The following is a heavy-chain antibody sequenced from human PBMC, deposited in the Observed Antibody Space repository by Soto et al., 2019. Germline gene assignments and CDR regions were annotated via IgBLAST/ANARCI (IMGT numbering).Heavy chain of an antibody. Sequence: QVQLVQSGGEVKKPGASVTVSCKASGYTFINYHITWVRQAPGQGLEWMAWINTYNGMTDYAQRFQGRVTMTRDTPTSTAYMELRNLGSDDTAVYFCAKSPRGEMATDWGQGTLVPVSS. CDR2: INTYNGMT. V-gene: IGHV1-18*01. CDR1: GYTFINYH. D-gene: IGHD5-12*01. CDR3: AKSPRGEMATD. J-gene: IGHJ4*02.